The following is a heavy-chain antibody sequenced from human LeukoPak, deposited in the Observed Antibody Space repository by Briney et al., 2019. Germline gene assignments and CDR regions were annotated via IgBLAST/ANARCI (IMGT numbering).Heavy chain of an antibody. D-gene: IGHD3-22*01. Sequence: GGSLRLSCTASGFTFSDYYMSWIRRAPGKGLEYVSAISSNGGSTYYANSVKGRFTISRDNSKNTLYLQMNSLRAEDTAVYYCAKDGALAYDSSGYYYGYWGQGTLVTVSS. J-gene: IGHJ4*02. V-gene: IGHV3-64*01. CDR1: GFTFSDYY. CDR2: ISSNGGST. CDR3: AKDGALAYDSSGYYYGY.